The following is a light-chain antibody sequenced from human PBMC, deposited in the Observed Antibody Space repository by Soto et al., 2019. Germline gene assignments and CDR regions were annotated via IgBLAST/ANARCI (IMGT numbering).Light chain of an antibody. J-gene: IGKJ1*01. V-gene: IGKV1-5*02. CDR2: GAS. Sequence: DIQMTQSPSTLSASVGDRVTIVCRASQSLNNWLAWYQQKPGKAPKVLISGASSLGSGVPSRFSASGSGTEFTLTISSLQPDDFAAYYCQQYTSYPWTFGQGTKVDIK. CDR1: QSLNNW. CDR3: QQYTSYPWT.